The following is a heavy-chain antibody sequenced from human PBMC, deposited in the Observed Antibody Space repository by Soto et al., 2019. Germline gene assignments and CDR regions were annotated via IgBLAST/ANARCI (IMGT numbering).Heavy chain of an antibody. D-gene: IGHD1-26*01. Sequence: QVQLVESGGGVVQPGRSLRLSCGASGFTFSSYGMHWVRQAPGKGLEWVAVIWYDGSNKYYADSVKGRFTISRDNSKNTLYLKMNSLRAEDTAVYYCARDTRVQHYYGMDVWGQGTTVTVSS. CDR2: IWYDGSNK. CDR3: ARDTRVQHYYGMDV. V-gene: IGHV3-33*01. J-gene: IGHJ6*02. CDR1: GFTFSSYG.